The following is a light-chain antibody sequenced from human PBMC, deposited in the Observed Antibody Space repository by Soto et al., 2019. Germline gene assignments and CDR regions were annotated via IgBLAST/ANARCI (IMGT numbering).Light chain of an antibody. CDR3: QQYGSSPRT. CDR2: GTS. Sequence: ENVLTQSPGTLSLSPGERATLSCRASQSVSSYSLAWYQQKPGQAPRLVMYGTSNRATGIPDRFSGSGSGTDFTLTISRLEPEDFAVYYCQQYGSSPRTFGQGTRLEIK. J-gene: IGKJ5*01. V-gene: IGKV3-20*01. CDR1: QSVSSYS.